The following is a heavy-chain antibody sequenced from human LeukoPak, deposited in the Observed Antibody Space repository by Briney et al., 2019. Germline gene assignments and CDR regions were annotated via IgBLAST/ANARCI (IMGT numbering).Heavy chain of an antibody. Sequence: SETLSLTCTVSGGSISSSTYYWGWLRQPPGKGLEWIGSISYSGSTYHNPSLKSRVTIFVDTSNNQFSLKLSSVPAADTAVYYCARHSRDPDSFDVWGQGTMVTVSS. J-gene: IGHJ3*01. V-gene: IGHV4-39*01. CDR3: ARHSRDPDSFDV. CDR1: GGSISSSTYY. CDR2: ISYSGST.